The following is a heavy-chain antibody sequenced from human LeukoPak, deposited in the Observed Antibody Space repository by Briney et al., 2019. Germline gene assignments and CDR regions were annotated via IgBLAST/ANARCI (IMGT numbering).Heavy chain of an antibody. V-gene: IGHV4-34*01. Sequence: SETLSLTCAVYGGSFSGYYWTWIRQPPGKGLEWIGEINHSGSTNYNPSLKSRVTISVDTSKNRFSLKLSSMTAADTAVYYCARGRLAYYYGSGSYLVSNWFDPWGQGTLVTVSS. J-gene: IGHJ5*02. D-gene: IGHD3-10*01. CDR1: GGSFSGYY. CDR3: ARGRLAYYYGSGSYLVSNWFDP. CDR2: INHSGST.